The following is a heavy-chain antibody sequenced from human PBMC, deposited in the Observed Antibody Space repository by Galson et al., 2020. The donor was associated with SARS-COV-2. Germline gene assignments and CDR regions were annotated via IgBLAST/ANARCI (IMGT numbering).Heavy chain of an antibody. D-gene: IGHD2-2*01. CDR2: ISTHNGRT. V-gene: IGHV1-18*01. CDR1: NFTFSDYYG. J-gene: IGHJ4*02. CDR3: ARDGFHYHLDS. Sequence: ASVTVSCKASNFTFSDYYGIIWVRRAPGHGLQWMGWISTHNGRTSYEHEFQGRLTLTIDTSTSTAYMELRSLRSDDTAVYYCARDGFHYHLDSWGQGSLVTVSS.